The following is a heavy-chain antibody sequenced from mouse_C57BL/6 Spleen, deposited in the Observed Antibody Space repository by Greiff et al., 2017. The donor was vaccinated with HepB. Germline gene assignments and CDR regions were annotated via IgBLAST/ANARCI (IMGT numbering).Heavy chain of an antibody. CDR3: ARTLYYGSSYRYFDV. CDR2: IYPRSGNT. J-gene: IGHJ1*03. V-gene: IGHV1-81*01. D-gene: IGHD1-1*01. Sequence: VQRVESGAELARPGASVKLSCKASGYTFTSYGISWVKQRTGQGLEWIGEIYPRSGNTYYNEKFKGKATLTADKSSSTAYMELRSLTSEDSAVYFCARTLYYGSSYRYFDVWGTGTTVTVSS. CDR1: GYTFTSYG.